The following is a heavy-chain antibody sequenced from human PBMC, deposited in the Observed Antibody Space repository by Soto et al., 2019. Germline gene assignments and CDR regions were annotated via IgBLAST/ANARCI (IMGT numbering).Heavy chain of an antibody. CDR1: GGSISSSNYY. D-gene: IGHD1-26*01. CDR3: ATRGSRFPT. V-gene: IGHV4-39*01. J-gene: IGHJ5*02. Sequence: QVQLQESGPGLVKPSETLSLTCTVSGGSISSSNYYWGWIRQPPGKGLEWIGSIYYGGTTYYSASLKSRVTISVDTSKNQFSLKLTSVTASDSAVYYCATRGSRFPTWGQGTLVTVSS. CDR2: IYYGGTT.